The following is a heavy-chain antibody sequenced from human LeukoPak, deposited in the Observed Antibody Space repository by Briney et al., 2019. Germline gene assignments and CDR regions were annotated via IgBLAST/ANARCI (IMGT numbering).Heavy chain of an antibody. V-gene: IGHV3-49*03. D-gene: IGHD3-10*01. CDR3: TRDIDYYGSGSYLADY. Sequence: GGSLRLSCTASGFTFGDYAMSWLRQAPGKGLEWVGFIRSKAYGGTTEYAASVKGRFTISRDDSKSIAYLQMNSLKTEDTAVYYCTRDIDYYGSGSYLADYWGQGTLVTVSS. CDR1: GFTFGDYA. J-gene: IGHJ4*02. CDR2: IRSKAYGGTT.